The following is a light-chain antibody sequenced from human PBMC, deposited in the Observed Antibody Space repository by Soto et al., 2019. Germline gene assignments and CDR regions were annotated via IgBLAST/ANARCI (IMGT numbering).Light chain of an antibody. CDR2: GVS. V-gene: IGLV2-11*01. Sequence: QSVLTQPRSVSGSPGQSVTISCTGSSSDVGGYNYVSWYQHHPDKVPKLILFGVSKRPSGVPDRFSGSKSGNTASLTISGLLPEDEGDYFCCSYAGTYTVFFGGGTKVTVL. CDR3: CSYAGTYTVF. J-gene: IGLJ2*01. CDR1: SSDVGGYNY.